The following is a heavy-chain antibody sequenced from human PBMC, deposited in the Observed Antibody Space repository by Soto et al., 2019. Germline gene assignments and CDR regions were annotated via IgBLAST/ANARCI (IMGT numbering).Heavy chain of an antibody. CDR3: ATDGGSAGFDY. Sequence: ASGKVSWKASGYTFTSYYMHWVRQAPGQGLEWMGIINPSGGYTSYAQKFQATVTMTSDTSTSTVYMELSSLTSEDTAVYYCATDGGSAGFDYWGQGTLVTVSS. J-gene: IGHJ4*02. CDR1: GYTFTSYY. D-gene: IGHD3-16*01. V-gene: IGHV1-46*01. CDR2: INPSGGYT.